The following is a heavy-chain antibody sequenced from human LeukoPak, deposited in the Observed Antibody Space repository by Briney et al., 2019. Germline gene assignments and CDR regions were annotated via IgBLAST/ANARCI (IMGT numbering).Heavy chain of an antibody. Sequence: SGPTLVNPTQTLTLTCTFSGFSLSTSGVGVGWIRQPPGKALEWLALIYWDDDKRYSPSLKTRLTITKDTSKNQVVLTMTNMDPVDTATYFCAHIPVSGGYYPYYFDYWGQGTLVTVSS. CDR1: GFSLSTSGVG. D-gene: IGHD3-22*01. CDR3: AHIPVSGGYYPYYFDY. J-gene: IGHJ4*02. V-gene: IGHV2-5*02. CDR2: IYWDDDK.